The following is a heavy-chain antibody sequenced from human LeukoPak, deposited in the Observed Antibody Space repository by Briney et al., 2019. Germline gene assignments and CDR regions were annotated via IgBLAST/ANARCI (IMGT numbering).Heavy chain of an antibody. Sequence: ASETLSLTCAVYGGSFSGYYWSWIRQPPGKGLEWIGEINHSGSTNYNPSLKSRVTISVDTSKNQFSLKLSSVTAADTAVYYCARDLRTGVFDYWGQGTLVTVSS. CDR2: INHSGST. CDR3: ARDLRTGVFDY. J-gene: IGHJ4*02. CDR1: GGSFSGYY. V-gene: IGHV4-34*01. D-gene: IGHD7-27*01.